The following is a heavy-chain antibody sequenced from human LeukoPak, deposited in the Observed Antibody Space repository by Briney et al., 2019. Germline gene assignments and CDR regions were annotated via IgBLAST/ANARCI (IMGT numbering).Heavy chain of an antibody. CDR1: GGSISSSIW. Sequence: SGTLSLTCAVSGGSISSSIWWSWVRQPPGKGLKWIGEIYHGGSTNYNPSLKSRVTISVDKSKNQFSLKLSSVTAADTAVYYCASKQWLSPYYFDYWGQGTLVTVSS. CDR3: ASKQWLSPYYFDY. V-gene: IGHV4-4*02. CDR2: IYHGGST. D-gene: IGHD6-19*01. J-gene: IGHJ4*02.